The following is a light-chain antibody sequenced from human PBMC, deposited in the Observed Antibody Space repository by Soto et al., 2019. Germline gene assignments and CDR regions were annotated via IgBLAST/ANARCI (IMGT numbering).Light chain of an antibody. J-gene: IGKJ1*01. CDR2: GAS. CDR1: QSVSSN. CDR3: PQYNNWPLT. Sequence: EIVMTQSPATLSVSPGERATLSCRASQSVSSNLAWYQQKPGQAPRLLIYGASTRATGIPARFSGSGSGTDFTLTISSLHSEDFAVYYCPQYNNWPLTFGQGKKV. V-gene: IGKV3-15*01.